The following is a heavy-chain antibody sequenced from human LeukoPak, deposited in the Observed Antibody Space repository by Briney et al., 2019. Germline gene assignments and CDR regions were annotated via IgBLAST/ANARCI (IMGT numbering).Heavy chain of an antibody. CDR2: ISSSSSTI. D-gene: IGHD1-26*01. CDR3: ARVGGSYIDYYYYMDV. CDR1: GFTFSSYS. J-gene: IGHJ6*03. Sequence: GGSLRLSCAASGFTFSSYSLNWVRQAPGKGLEWVSYISSSSSTIYYADSVKGRFTISRDNAKSSLYLQMNSLRAEDTAVYYCARVGGSYIDYYYYMDVWGRGTTVTVSS. V-gene: IGHV3-48*01.